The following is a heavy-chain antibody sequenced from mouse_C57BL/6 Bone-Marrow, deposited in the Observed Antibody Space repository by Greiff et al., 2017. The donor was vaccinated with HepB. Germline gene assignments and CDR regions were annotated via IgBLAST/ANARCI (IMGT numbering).Heavy chain of an antibody. J-gene: IGHJ3*01. CDR1: GYTFTSYG. CDR2: IYPRSGNT. CDR3: ARENGGLFAY. V-gene: IGHV1-81*01. Sequence: QVQLQQSGAELARPGASVKLSCKASGYTFTSYGISWVKQRTGQGLEWIGEIYPRSGNTYYNEKFKGKATLTADKSSSTAYMELRSLTSEDSAVYFCARENGGLFAYWGQGTLVTVSA. D-gene: IGHD3-1*01.